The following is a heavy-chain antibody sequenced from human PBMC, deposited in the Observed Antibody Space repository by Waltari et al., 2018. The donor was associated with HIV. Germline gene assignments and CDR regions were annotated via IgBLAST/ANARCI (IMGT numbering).Heavy chain of an antibody. CDR3: ARDHHIAVAGTMVCQH. Sequence: QVQLVQSGAEVKKPGASVKVSCKASGYTFTCYGISWVRQAPGEGLEWIGWSSAYNGNTNYAQKLQGRVTMTTDTSTSTSYMELRSLRSDDTAVYYCARDHHIAVAGTMVCQHWGQGTLVTVSS. CDR2: SSAYNGNT. CDR1: GYTFTCYG. D-gene: IGHD6-19*01. J-gene: IGHJ1*01. V-gene: IGHV1-18*01.